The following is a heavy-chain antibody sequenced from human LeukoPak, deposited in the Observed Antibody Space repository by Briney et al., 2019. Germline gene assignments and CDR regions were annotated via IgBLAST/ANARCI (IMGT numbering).Heavy chain of an antibody. CDR2: IYYTGST. CDR3: ARRGGSGRSFDY. D-gene: IGHD3-10*01. V-gene: IGHV4-61*01. J-gene: IGHJ4*02. CDR1: GGSVSSGTYY. Sequence: PSETLSLTCTVSGGSVSSGTYYWRWIRQPPGKRLEWIGYIYYTGSTNYNPSLKSRLTISVDTSKNQFSLKLSSVTAADTAVYYCARRGGSGRSFDYWGQGTLVAVSS.